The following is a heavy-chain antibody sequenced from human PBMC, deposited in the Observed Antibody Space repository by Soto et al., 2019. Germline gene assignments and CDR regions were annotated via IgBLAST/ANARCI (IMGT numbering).Heavy chain of an antibody. CDR3: ARWIVGGWPRFDAVDI. CDR2: IYYSGST. Sequence: QVQLQASGPGLVKPSQTLSLTCTVSGGSIRSGDYYWGWISQPPGKGLEWTGYIYYSGSTYYNQSLKSRVTISVDTSKNQSSLKLSSVTAADTAVYYCARWIVGGWPRFDAVDIVGQGTMVTVSS. D-gene: IGHD6-19*01. CDR1: GGSIRSGDYY. J-gene: IGHJ3*02. V-gene: IGHV4-30-4*01.